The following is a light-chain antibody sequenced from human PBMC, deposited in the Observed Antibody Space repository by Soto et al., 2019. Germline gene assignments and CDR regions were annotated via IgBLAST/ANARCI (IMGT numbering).Light chain of an antibody. CDR3: QQYHSLPLT. J-gene: IGKJ5*01. CDR1: QSISKY. Sequence: DIQMTQSPSCRSASVLGIVSVSLLASQSISKYVNWYQHKPGKAPTVLIHAASSLQSGVPSRFSGGGSGTDFALTISSLEPEDIATYYCQQYHSLPLTFGQGTRLEI. CDR2: AAS. V-gene: IGKV1-33*01.